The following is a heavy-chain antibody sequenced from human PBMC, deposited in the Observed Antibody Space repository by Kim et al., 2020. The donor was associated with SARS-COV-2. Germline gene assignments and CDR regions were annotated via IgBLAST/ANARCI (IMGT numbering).Heavy chain of an antibody. CDR2: IYPADSDT. D-gene: IGHD1-26*01. CDR3: ARGAGVGIVGATTFYY. J-gene: IGHJ4*02. V-gene: IGHV5-51*01. CDR1: GYTFSSSW. Sequence: GESLKISCKASGYTFSSSWIGWVRQMPGKGLEWMGIIYPADSDTRYIPSFQGQVTMSADKSISTAYLQWSSLKASDTAMYYCARGAGVGIVGATTFYYWGQGTLVTVSS.